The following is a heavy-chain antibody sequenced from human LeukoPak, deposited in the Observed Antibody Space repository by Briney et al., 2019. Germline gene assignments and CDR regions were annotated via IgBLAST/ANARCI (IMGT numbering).Heavy chain of an antibody. CDR2: IYPGDSET. D-gene: IGHD3-9*01. CDR3: ASNLLRYFDWSRY. CDR1: GSTFATYW. Sequence: GASLQISCQASGSTFATYWIGWVRQLPGKGLEWMGIIYPGDSETRYSPSFQGQVTISADKSISTAYLQWSSLKASDTAMYYCASNLLRYFDWSRYWGQGTLVTVSS. V-gene: IGHV5-51*01. J-gene: IGHJ4*02.